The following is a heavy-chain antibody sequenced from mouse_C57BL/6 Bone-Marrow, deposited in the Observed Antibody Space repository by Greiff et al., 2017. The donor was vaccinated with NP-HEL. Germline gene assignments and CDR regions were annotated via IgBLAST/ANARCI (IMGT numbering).Heavy chain of an antibody. Sequence: EVQLQQSGAELVRPGASVKLSCTASGFNIKDDYMHWVKQRPEQGLEWIGWIDPENGDTEYASKFQGKATITADTSSNTAYLQRSSLTSEDTAVYYCTTGEGTGDYWGQGTTLTVSS. CDR2: IDPENGDT. D-gene: IGHD3-1*01. V-gene: IGHV14-4*01. J-gene: IGHJ2*01. CDR3: TTGEGTGDY. CDR1: GFNIKDDY.